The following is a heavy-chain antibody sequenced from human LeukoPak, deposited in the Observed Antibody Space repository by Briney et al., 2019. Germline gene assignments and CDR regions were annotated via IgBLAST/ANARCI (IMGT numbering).Heavy chain of an antibody. CDR2: ISGSSSAI. Sequence: GGSLRLSCAASGFTFSTYGMSWVRQAPGKGLEWLSYISGSSSAINYADSVKGRFTISRDNAKNSLFLQMNSLRAEDTAVYYCATYSGYDGIFDYWGQGTLVTVSS. V-gene: IGHV3-48*01. CDR1: GFTFSTYG. D-gene: IGHD5-12*01. J-gene: IGHJ4*02. CDR3: ATYSGYDGIFDY.